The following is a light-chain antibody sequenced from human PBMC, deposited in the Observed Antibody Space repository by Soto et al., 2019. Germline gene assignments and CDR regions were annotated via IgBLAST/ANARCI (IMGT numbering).Light chain of an antibody. J-gene: IGLJ3*02. CDR3: SSYAASNNFYFV. Sequence: QSVLTQPPSASGSPGQSVTISCTGTSSDVGGYNYVSWYQQYPGRAPKLMIYEVTMRPSGVPDRFSGSKSGNTAALTVSGLQAEDEADYYCSSYAASNNFYFVFGGGTKLTVL. V-gene: IGLV2-8*01. CDR2: EVT. CDR1: SSDVGGYNY.